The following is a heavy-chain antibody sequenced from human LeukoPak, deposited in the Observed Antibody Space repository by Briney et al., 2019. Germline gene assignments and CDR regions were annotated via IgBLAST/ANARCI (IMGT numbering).Heavy chain of an antibody. D-gene: IGHD3-10*01. Sequence: SETLSLTCTVSGYSISSGYYWGWIRQPPGKGLEWIGSIYHSGSTYHNPSLKSRVTISVDTSKNRFSLKLSSVTAADTAVYYCARDNYYGSGSYQTWGQGTLVTVSS. V-gene: IGHV4-38-2*02. CDR1: GYSISSGYY. CDR3: ARDNYYGSGSYQT. CDR2: IYHSGST. J-gene: IGHJ4*02.